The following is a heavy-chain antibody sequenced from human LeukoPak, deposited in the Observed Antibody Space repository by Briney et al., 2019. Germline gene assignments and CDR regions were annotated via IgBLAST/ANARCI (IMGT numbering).Heavy chain of an antibody. CDR2: ISGSGGST. J-gene: IGHJ4*02. Sequence: GGSLRLSCAAAGFIFSSYAMSWVRQAPEKGLEWVSAISGSGGSTYYADSVKGRFTISRDNSKNTLYLQMNSLKAEDTAIYYCAKDFSWNYGCLDYWGQGTLVTVSS. V-gene: IGHV3-23*01. D-gene: IGHD1-7*01. CDR1: GFIFSSYA. CDR3: AKDFSWNYGCLDY.